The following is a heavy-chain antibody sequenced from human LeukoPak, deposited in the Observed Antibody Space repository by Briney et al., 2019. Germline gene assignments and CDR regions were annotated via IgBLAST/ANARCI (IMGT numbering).Heavy chain of an antibody. CDR2: IIPIFGTA. V-gene: IGHV1-69*05. CDR3: ARDLSSSGYFDY. Sequence: ASVKVSCKASGGTFSSYAISWVRQAPGQGLEWMGRIIPIFGTANYAQKFQGRVTITTDESTSTAYMELSSLRSEDTAVYYCARDLSSSGYFDYWGQGTLVTVSS. CDR1: GGTFSSYA. J-gene: IGHJ4*02. D-gene: IGHD3-22*01.